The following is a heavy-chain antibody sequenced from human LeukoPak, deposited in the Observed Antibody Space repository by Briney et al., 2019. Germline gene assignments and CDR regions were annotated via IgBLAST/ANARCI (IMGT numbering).Heavy chain of an antibody. Sequence: GGSLRLYCAASGFTFSSYAMHWVRQAPGKGLEWVAVISYDGSNKYYADSVKGRFTISRDNSKNTLYLQMNSLRAEDTAVYYCARSIAVAGTPFDYWGQGTLVTVSS. V-gene: IGHV3-30-3*01. CDR3: ARSIAVAGTPFDY. J-gene: IGHJ4*02. CDR1: GFTFSSYA. D-gene: IGHD6-19*01. CDR2: ISYDGSNK.